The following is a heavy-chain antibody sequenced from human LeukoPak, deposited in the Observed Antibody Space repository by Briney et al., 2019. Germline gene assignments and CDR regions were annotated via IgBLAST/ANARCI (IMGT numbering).Heavy chain of an antibody. Sequence: ASVKVSCKASGYTFTSYDIIWVRQATGQGLEWMGWMNPNSGNTGYAQKFQGRIIVSRNTSISTAYMELSSLTSEDTAIYYCARIAAAGNRRLNYWGQGTLVTVAS. J-gene: IGHJ4*02. CDR1: GYTFTSYD. CDR2: MNPNSGNT. V-gene: IGHV1-8*01. D-gene: IGHD6-13*01. CDR3: ARIAAAGNRRLNY.